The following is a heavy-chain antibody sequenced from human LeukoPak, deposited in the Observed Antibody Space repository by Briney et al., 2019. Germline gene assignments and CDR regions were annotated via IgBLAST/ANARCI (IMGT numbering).Heavy chain of an antibody. J-gene: IGHJ1*01. CDR1: GFTFSSYA. CDR3: ARAREQWLVRGYFQH. CDR2: ISYDGSNK. Sequence: GGSLRLSCAASGFTFSSYAMHWVRQAPGKGLEWVAVISYDGSNKYYADSVKGRFTISRDNSKNTLYLQMNSLRAEDTAVYYCARAREQWLVRGYFQHWGQGTLVTVSS. V-gene: IGHV3-30-3*01. D-gene: IGHD6-19*01.